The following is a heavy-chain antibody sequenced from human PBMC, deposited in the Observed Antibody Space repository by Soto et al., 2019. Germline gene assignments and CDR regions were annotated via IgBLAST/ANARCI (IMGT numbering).Heavy chain of an antibody. CDR3: AREGPKYCSGGSCYSVQH. D-gene: IGHD2-15*01. Sequence: QVQLQQWGAGLLKPSETLSLTCAVYGGSFSGYYWSWIRQPPGKGLEWIGEINHSGSTNYNPSLKSRVTISVDTSKNQFSLELSSVTAADTAVYYCAREGPKYCSGGSCYSVQHWGQGTLVTVSS. J-gene: IGHJ1*01. CDR2: INHSGST. V-gene: IGHV4-34*01. CDR1: GGSFSGYY.